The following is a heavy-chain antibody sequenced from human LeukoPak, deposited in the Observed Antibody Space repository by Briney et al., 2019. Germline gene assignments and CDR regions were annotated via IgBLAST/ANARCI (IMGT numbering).Heavy chain of an antibody. Sequence: PGGSLRLSCAASGFTFSSYAMHWVRQAPGNGLEWVAVISYDGSNKYYADSVKGRFTISRDNSKNTLYLQMNSLRAEDTAVYYCARDGHYYDSSGYDYWGQGTLVTVSS. CDR3: ARDGHYYDSSGYDY. J-gene: IGHJ4*02. D-gene: IGHD3-22*01. CDR2: ISYDGSNK. CDR1: GFTFSSYA. V-gene: IGHV3-30-3*01.